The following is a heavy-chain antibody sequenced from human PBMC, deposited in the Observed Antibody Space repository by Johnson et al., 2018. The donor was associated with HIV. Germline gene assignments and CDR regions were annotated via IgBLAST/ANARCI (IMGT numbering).Heavy chain of an antibody. J-gene: IGHJ3*02. CDR2: MKQDGSEK. CDR3: ARYCSGGSCYSVWQKNYAFDS. D-gene: IGHD2-15*01. CDR1: GFTFSTYW. V-gene: IGHV3-7*01. Sequence: VHLVESGGGLVQPGGSLRLSCAASGFTFSTYWMSWVRQAPGKGLEWVGSMKQDGSEKYYVDSVKGRFTISRDNAKNSLYLQLNSLRAEDTAVYYCARYCSGGSCYSVWQKNYAFDSWGQGTLVTVSS.